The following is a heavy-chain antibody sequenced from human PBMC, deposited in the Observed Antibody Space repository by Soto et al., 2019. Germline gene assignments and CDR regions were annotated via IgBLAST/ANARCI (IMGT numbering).Heavy chain of an antibody. V-gene: IGHV1-8*01. CDR1: GYTFTRYD. CDR3: ARDPTVGYSSSPSFDD. D-gene: IGHD6-19*01. CDR2: MNPNSGNT. Sequence: GAAVEVSSKASGYTFTRYDINWVRQAPGQGLEWMGWMNPNSGNTGYAQKFQGRVTMTRYTSISTAYMELSSLRSEDTVVYYCARDPTVGYSSSPSFDDWGQGTLVTVSS. J-gene: IGHJ4*02.